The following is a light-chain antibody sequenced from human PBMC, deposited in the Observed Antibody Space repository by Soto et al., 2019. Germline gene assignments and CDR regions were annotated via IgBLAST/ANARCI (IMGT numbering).Light chain of an antibody. CDR3: QQYNSYHT. CDR2: DAS. J-gene: IGKJ2*01. Sequence: DIQMTQSPSTLSASVGDRVTITCRASQSISSWLAWYQQKPGKAPKLLIYDASSLESGVPSRFSGSGSGTEVTLTISSLQPDDVATYYCQQYNSYHTFGQGTKLEIK. V-gene: IGKV1-5*01. CDR1: QSISSW.